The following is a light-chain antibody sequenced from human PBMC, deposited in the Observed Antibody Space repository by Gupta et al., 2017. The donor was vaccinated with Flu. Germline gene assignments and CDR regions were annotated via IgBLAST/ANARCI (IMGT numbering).Light chain of an antibody. CDR3: SSYKTGSTLVVA. CDR2: DVS. Sequence: QSALTQPASVSGSPGQSITISCTGTTSDVGGYNSVSWYQQRPGTAPKLMIYDVSNRPSGISIRFSCSTSGDTASLTISALQAEDEADYYCSSYKTGSTLVVAFGGGTKLTVL. CDR1: TSDVGGYNS. J-gene: IGLJ2*01. V-gene: IGLV2-14*01.